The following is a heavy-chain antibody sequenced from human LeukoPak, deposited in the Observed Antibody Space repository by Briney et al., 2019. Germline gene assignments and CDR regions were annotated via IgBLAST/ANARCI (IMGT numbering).Heavy chain of an antibody. J-gene: IGHJ4*02. D-gene: IGHD4-23*01. V-gene: IGHV3-33*01. Sequence: PGRSLRLSCAASGFTFSSYAMHWVRQAPGKGLEWVAVIWHDGYTKYYAVSVKGRFTISRDTSNDTLYLQMSSLRAEDTAVYYCARDPGKRLRWLEDTFYWGQGTLVTVSS. CDR2: IWHDGYTK. CDR1: GFTFSSYA. CDR3: ARDPGKRLRWLEDTFY.